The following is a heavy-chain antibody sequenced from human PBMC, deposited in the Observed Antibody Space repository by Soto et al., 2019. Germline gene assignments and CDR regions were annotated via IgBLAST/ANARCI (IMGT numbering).Heavy chain of an antibody. CDR1: GDSISSGDYY. CDR3: ARVGLLWGTPKGWFDP. V-gene: IGHV4-39*07. CDR2: MYYRGGT. D-gene: IGHD3-10*01. J-gene: IGHJ5*02. Sequence: SETLSLTCTVSGDSISSGDYYWSWIRQPPRKSLEWIGSMYYRGGTYYNPSLKSRVTISVDTSKNQFSLKLSSVTAADTAVYYCARVGLLWGTPKGWFDPWGQGTLVTVSS.